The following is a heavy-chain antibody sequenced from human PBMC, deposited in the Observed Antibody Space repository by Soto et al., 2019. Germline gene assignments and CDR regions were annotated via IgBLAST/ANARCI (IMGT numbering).Heavy chain of an antibody. D-gene: IGHD2-15*01. CDR1: GFTVSSQY. V-gene: IGHV3-66*01. CDR2: IYSGGSS. CDR3: ARGTSCSGDSCSDY. Sequence: GGSLRLSCAASGFTVSSQYMSWVRQAPGEGLEWVSVIYSGGSSFYADSVKGRFSLSRDNSKNTVFLQMNSLRAEDTAVYYCARGTSCSGDSCSDYWGQGTLVTVSS. J-gene: IGHJ4*02.